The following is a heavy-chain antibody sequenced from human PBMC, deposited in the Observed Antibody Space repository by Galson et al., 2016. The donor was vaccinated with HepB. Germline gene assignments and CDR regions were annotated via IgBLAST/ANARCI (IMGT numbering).Heavy chain of an antibody. CDR2: ITAGGATT. CDR3: ARDFAVRRGYNYEYFAH. J-gene: IGHJ5*02. D-gene: IGHD5-18*01. V-gene: IGHV3-23*01. CDR1: GFSFSSYA. Sequence: SLRLSCAVSGFSFSSYAMNWVRQAPGKGLEWVSGITAGGATTYYADSVKGRFTISRDNSKNTLYMLMNSLRAEDTAVYYCARDFAVRRGYNYEYFAHWGQGTLVTVSS.